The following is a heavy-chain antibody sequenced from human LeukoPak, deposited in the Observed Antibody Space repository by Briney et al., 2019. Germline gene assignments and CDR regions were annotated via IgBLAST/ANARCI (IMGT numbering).Heavy chain of an antibody. CDR1: GFTFSSYA. V-gene: IGHV3-30*09. J-gene: IGHJ6*03. CDR2: ISYDGSNK. Sequence: GGSLRLSCAASGFTFSSYAMHWVRQAPGKGLEWVAVISYDGSNKYYADSVKGRFAISRDNSKNTLYLQMNSLRAEDTAVYYCARGRLNYYYYYMDVWGKGTTVTVSS. CDR3: ARGRLNYYYYYMDV.